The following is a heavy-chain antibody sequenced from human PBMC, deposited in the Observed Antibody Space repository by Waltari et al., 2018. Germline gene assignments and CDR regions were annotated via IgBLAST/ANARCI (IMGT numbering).Heavy chain of an antibody. V-gene: IGHV1-18*01. CDR1: GYKFSRYG. CDR2: VSAYNGNT. CDR3: ARDAHLYYYDSSGYLGDY. J-gene: IGHJ4*02. D-gene: IGHD3-22*01. Sequence: QVQLVQSGAEVREPGASVKVSCQASGYKFSRYGLRWVRQAPGQGLEWMGWVSAYNGNTNFAQKLQGRVTMTTDTYTSTAYMELRSLRSDDTAVYYCARDAHLYYYDSSGYLGDYWGQGTLVTVSS.